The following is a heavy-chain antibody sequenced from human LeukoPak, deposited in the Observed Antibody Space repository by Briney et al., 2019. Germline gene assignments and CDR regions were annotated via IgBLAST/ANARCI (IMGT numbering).Heavy chain of an antibody. Sequence: PSETLSLTCTVSGASIRNYYWSWIRQSPGKGLEWIGYIYYSGSTNYNPSLESRVAMSVDTSKNQFSLRLSSVTAADTAIYYCARRYSSSWYVGFFDPWGQGTLGTVSS. V-gene: IGHV4-59*08. D-gene: IGHD6-13*01. CDR2: IYYSGST. CDR1: GASIRNYY. J-gene: IGHJ5*02. CDR3: ARRYSSSWYVGFFDP.